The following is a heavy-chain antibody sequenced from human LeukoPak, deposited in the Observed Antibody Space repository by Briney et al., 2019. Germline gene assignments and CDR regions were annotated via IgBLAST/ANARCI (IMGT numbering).Heavy chain of an antibody. CDR1: GFTFNTYA. CDR3: ARASGRGLYYFDY. J-gene: IGHJ4*02. CDR2: ISSSGCNT. V-gene: IGHV3-64*01. D-gene: IGHD2-15*01. Sequence: GRSLRLSCAASGFTFNTYAMHWVRQAPGKGLEFVSSISSSGCNTYYANSVKGRFTISRDDSKNTLYLQMGSLRPEDMAVYYCARASGRGLYYFDYWGQGTLVTVSS.